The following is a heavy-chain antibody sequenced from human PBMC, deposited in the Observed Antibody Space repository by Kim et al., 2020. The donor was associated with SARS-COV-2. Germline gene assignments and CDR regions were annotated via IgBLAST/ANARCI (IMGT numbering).Heavy chain of an antibody. D-gene: IGHD4-17*01. V-gene: IGHV5-51*01. J-gene: IGHJ3*02. CDR2: IYPGDSDT. CDR3: ARPAGDYGGSPCAFDI. CDR1: GYSFTSYW. Sequence: GESLKISCKGSGYSFTSYWIGWVRQMPGKGLEWMGIIYPGDSDTRYSPSFQGQVTIPADKSISTAYLQRSSLKASDTAMYYCARPAGDYGGSPCAFDIWGQGTTVTVSS.